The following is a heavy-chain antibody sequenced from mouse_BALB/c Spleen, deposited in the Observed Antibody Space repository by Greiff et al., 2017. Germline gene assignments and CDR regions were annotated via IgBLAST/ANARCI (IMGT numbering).Heavy chain of an antibody. D-gene: IGHD4-1*01. Sequence: QVQLQQSGPGLVAPSQSLSITCTVSGFSLTSYGVHWVRQPPGKGLEWLGVIWAGGSTNYNSALMSRLSISKDNSKSQVFLKMNSLQTDDTAMYYCARALGEFYYAMDYWGQGTSVTVSS. CDR1: GFSLTSYG. CDR3: ARALGEFYYAMDY. J-gene: IGHJ4*01. CDR2: IWAGGST. V-gene: IGHV2-9*02.